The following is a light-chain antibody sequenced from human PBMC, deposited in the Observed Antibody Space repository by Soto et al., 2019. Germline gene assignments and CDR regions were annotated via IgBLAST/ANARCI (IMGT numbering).Light chain of an antibody. J-gene: IGKJ1*01. Sequence: EIVLTQSPGTLSLSPGERATLSCRASQSVSRNYLAWYQQKPGQAPRLLIYFAYNRATGIPDRFSGSGSGTDFTLTISRLEPEDFAVYYCQQYATSPGTFGQGTKVEIK. CDR3: QQYATSPGT. CDR1: QSVSRNY. CDR2: FAY. V-gene: IGKV3-20*01.